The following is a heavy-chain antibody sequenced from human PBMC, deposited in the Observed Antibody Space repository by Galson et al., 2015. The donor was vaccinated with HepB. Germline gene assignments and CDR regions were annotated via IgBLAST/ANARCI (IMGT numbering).Heavy chain of an antibody. CDR1: GFTFSSYS. CDR2: ISSSSTI. J-gene: IGHJ5*02. D-gene: IGHD3-16*01. V-gene: IGHV3-48*04. CDR3: ASEGGRDWFDP. Sequence: SLRLSCAASGFTFSSYSMNWVRQAPGKGLEWVSYISSSSTIYYADSVKGRFTISRDNAKNSLYLQMNSLRAEDTAVYYCASEGGRDWFDPWGQGTLVTVSS.